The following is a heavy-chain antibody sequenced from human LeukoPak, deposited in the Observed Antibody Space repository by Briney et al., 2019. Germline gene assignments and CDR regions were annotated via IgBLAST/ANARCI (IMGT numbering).Heavy chain of an antibody. CDR1: GGSFSGYY. J-gene: IGHJ4*02. Sequence: SETLSLTCAVYGGSFSGYYWSWIRQPPGKGLEWIGEINHSGSTNYNPSLKSRVTISVDTSKNQFSLKLSSVTAADTAVYYCARGPARSSGSYYRRGFDYRGQGTLVTVSS. D-gene: IGHD3-10*01. CDR2: INHSGST. CDR3: ARGPARSSGSYYRRGFDY. V-gene: IGHV4-34*01.